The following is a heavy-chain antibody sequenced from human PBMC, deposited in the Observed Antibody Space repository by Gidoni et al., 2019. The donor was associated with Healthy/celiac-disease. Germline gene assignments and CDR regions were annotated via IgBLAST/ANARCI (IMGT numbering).Heavy chain of an antibody. Sequence: GGSTYYADSVKGRFTISRDNSKNTLYLQMNSLRAEDTAVYYCAKDPVWSVWRVVPAAMQDYYYYMDVWGKGTTVTVSS. V-gene: IGHV3-23*01. CDR3: AKDPVWSVWRVVPAAMQDYYYYMDV. CDR2: GGST. J-gene: IGHJ6*03. D-gene: IGHD2-2*01.